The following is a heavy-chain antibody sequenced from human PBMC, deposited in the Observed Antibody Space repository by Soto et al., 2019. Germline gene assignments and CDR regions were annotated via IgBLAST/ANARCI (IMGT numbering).Heavy chain of an antibody. Sequence: LRLSCAASGFTFSLNAMHWVRQAPGKGLEWVAVISYDGSDKFYADSVKGRFTISRDNSRNTLYLQMSSLKSADTAVYYCARDRYAAAVATYLDYWGQGALVTVSS. V-gene: IGHV3-30*15. CDR3: ARDRYAAAVATYLDY. J-gene: IGHJ4*02. CDR2: ISYDGSDK. D-gene: IGHD2-2*01. CDR1: GFTFSLNA.